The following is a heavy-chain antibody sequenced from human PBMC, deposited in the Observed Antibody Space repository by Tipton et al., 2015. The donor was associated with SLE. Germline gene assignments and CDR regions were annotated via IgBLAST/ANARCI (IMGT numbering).Heavy chain of an antibody. CDR2: IDQSGST. CDR3: ARAGGGDSNWFDP. J-gene: IGHJ5*02. D-gene: IGHD2-21*01. CDR1: GGFLRDYF. Sequence: TLSLTCDVYGGFLRDYFWSWIRQPPGKGLEWIGEIDQSGSTNYNPSLKSRVTMSGDTSKNEFSLKLISVTAADTAVYYCARAGGGDSNWFDPWGQGTLVTVSS. V-gene: IGHV4-34*01.